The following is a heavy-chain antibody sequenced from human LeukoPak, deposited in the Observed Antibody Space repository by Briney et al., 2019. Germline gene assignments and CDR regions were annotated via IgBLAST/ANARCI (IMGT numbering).Heavy chain of an antibody. Sequence: GGSLRLSCAVSGITVSNNYMTWVRQAPGKGLEWVSVIYNDGSTHYADSVKGRFTISRDNSKNTLHLQMNSLRVEDTAVYYCARGGDGYNFRFSAFDIWGQGTMVTVSS. CDR2: IYNDGST. J-gene: IGHJ3*02. V-gene: IGHV3-53*01. D-gene: IGHD5-24*01. CDR3: ARGGDGYNFRFSAFDI. CDR1: GITVSNNY.